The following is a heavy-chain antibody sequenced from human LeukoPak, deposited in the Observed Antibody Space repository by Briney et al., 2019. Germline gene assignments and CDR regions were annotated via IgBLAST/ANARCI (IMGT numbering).Heavy chain of an antibody. CDR1: GFTFSDYY. CDR3: ARAETTVTRPHWFNP. CDR2: ISGSSSYI. D-gene: IGHD4-17*01. J-gene: IGHJ5*02. Sequence: GGSLRLSCAASGFTFSDYYMSWIRQAPGKGLEWVSYISGSSSYIYYADSVKDRFTISRDNAKNSLYLQVNSLRAEDTAVYYCARAETTVTRPHWFNPWGQGTLVTVSS. V-gene: IGHV3-11*04.